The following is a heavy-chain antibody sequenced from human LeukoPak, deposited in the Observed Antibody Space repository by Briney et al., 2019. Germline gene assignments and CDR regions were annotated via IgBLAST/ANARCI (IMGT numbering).Heavy chain of an antibody. CDR1: GFSFSNYD. V-gene: IGHV3-48*02. Sequence: GGSLRLSCAASGFSFSNYDMNWVRQAPGKGLEWVSYISGSGSTIYHADSVKGRFTISRENARNSLYLQMNSLRDGDTAVYYCVRVTTVTAGDYWGQGTLVTVSS. CDR3: VRVTTVTAGDY. D-gene: IGHD4-17*01. CDR2: ISGSGSTI. J-gene: IGHJ4*02.